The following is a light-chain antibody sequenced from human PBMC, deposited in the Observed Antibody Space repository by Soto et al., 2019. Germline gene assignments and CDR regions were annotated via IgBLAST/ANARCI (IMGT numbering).Light chain of an antibody. J-gene: IGLJ1*01. CDR2: DVS. V-gene: IGLV2-14*03. CDR3: SSYTRSSPLSPYV. CDR1: SSDVGGYNY. Sequence: QSALTQPASVSGSPGQSITISCTGTSSDVGGYNYVSWYQHHPGKAPKLMIYDVSNRPSGVSNRFSGSKSGNTASLIISGLQAEDEADYYCSSYTRSSPLSPYVFGTGTKLTVL.